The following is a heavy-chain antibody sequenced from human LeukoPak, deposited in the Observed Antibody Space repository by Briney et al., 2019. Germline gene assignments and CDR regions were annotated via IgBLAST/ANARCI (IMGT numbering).Heavy chain of an antibody. CDR3: ARVYLKRDYYDSSAYFSFDY. CDR2: IIPIFGTA. CDR1: GGTFSRYA. D-gene: IGHD3-22*01. Sequence: AASVNVSCKASGGTFSRYAISWVRQAPGQGLEWMGGIIPIFGTANYAQKFQGRITITADDSTSTAYMELSSLRSEDTAVYYCARVYLKRDYYDSSAYFSFDYWGQGTLVTVSS. J-gene: IGHJ4*02. V-gene: IGHV1-69*01.